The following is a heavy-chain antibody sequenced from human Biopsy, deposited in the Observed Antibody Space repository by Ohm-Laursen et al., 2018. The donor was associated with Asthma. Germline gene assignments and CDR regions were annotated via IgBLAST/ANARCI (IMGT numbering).Heavy chain of an antibody. Sequence: SDTLSLTCAVYPGSFSGFFWTWIRQSPGKGLEWIGETNERGVTNNNPSLKSRVIISIDTYWNRVSLKLNSVTAADTAVYYCARGPELDVWGQGTTVTVSS. V-gene: IGHV4-34*01. CDR3: ARGPELDV. CDR2: TNERGVT. J-gene: IGHJ6*02. CDR1: PGSFSGFF.